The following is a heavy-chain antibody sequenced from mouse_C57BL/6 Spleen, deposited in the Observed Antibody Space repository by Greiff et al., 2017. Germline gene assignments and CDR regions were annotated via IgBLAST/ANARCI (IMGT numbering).Heavy chain of an antibody. D-gene: IGHD4-1*01. J-gene: IGHJ2*01. CDR2: IYPGGGYT. CDR1: GYTFTNYW. V-gene: IGHV1-63*01. CDR3: ARAVTGYFDY. Sequence: QVQLKQSGAELVRPGTSVKMSCKASGYTFTNYWIGWAKQRPGHGLEWIGDIYPGGGYTNYNEKFKGKATLTADKSSSTAYMQFSSLTSEDSAIXYCARAVTGYFDYWGQGTTLTVSS.